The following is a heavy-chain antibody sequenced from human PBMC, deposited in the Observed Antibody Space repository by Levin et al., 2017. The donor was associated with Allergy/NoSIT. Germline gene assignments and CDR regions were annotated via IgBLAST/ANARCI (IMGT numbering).Heavy chain of an antibody. Sequence: LSGGSLRLSCVASGFTFSTYSMSWVRQAPGKGLEWISYISSSSTTIYYADSVKGRFNISRDNAKNSLYLQMNSLRDEDTAMYYCARDYYSDYWGQGTLVTVSS. V-gene: IGHV3-48*02. CDR1: GFTFSTYS. D-gene: IGHD3-10*01. J-gene: IGHJ4*02. CDR2: ISSSSTTI. CDR3: ARDYYSDY.